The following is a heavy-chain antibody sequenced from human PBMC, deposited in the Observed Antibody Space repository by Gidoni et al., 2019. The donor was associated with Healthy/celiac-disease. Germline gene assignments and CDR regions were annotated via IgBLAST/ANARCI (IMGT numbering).Heavy chain of an antibody. CDR2: ISGSGGST. CDR1: GFTFSSYA. J-gene: IGHJ3*02. D-gene: IGHD3-22*01. CDR3: AKAPGRYYDSSGYYHDAFDI. Sequence: EVQLLESGGGLVQPGGSLRLSCAASGFTFSSYAMSWVRQAPGKGLEWVSAISGSGGSTYYADSVKGRFTISRDNSKNTLYLQMNSLRAEDTAVYYCAKAPGRYYDSSGYYHDAFDIWGQGTMVTVSS. V-gene: IGHV3-23*01.